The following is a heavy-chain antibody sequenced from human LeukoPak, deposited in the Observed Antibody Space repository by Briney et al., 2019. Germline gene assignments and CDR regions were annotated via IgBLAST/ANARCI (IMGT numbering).Heavy chain of an antibody. J-gene: IGHJ6*02. CDR1: GFTFSSYA. V-gene: IGHV3-30*04. D-gene: IGHD2-2*01. CDR2: ISYDGSNK. Sequence: GGSLRLSCAASGFTFSSYAMYWVRQAPGKGLERVAVISYDGSNKYYADSVKGRFTISRDNSKNTLYLQMNSLRAEDTAVYYCARPSIPSFGYCSSTSCYEWGYGMDVWGQGTTVTVSS. CDR3: ARPSIPSFGYCSSTSCYEWGYGMDV.